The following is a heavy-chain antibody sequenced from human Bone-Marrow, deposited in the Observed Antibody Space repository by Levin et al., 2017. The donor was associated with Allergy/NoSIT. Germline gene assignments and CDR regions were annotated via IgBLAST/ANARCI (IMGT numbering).Heavy chain of an antibody. CDR1: GYSISSGGHY. D-gene: IGHD5-18*01. J-gene: IGHJ4*02. CDR2: INYSGTT. V-gene: IGHV4-31*03. CDR3: ARGYSNGPGHDF. Sequence: SCTVSGYSISSGGHYWSWIRQHPGKGLEWIGIINYSGTTHYNPSLKSRVTISLDTSKSQFSLKLNSVTAADTAVYFCARGYSNGPGHDFWGQGTLVTVSS.